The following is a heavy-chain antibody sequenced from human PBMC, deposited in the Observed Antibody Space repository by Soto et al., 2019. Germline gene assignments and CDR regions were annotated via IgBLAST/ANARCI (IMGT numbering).Heavy chain of an antibody. D-gene: IGHD6-19*01. CDR2: IDPGDSST. CDR1: GYSFTTYW. CDR3: ATRRGPVAGTSGHYYYGMDV. J-gene: IGHJ6*02. Sequence: GESLKISCQGSGYSFTTYWISWVRQMPGKGLEWMGKIDPGDSSTNYSPSFRGHITISVDRSISTAYLQWSSLKASDTAMYYCATRRGPVAGTSGHYYYGMDVWGQGTTVTVSS. V-gene: IGHV5-10-1*01.